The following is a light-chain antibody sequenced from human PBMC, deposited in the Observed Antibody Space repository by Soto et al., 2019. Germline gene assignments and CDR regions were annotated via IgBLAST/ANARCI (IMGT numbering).Light chain of an antibody. Sequence: EIVLTQSPGTLSLSPGERAALSCRASQNVSNNYLAWYQQKPGQAPRLLMYGASTRATGIPDRFRGSGSGTDFTLTISRLEPEDFAVYYCQQYGRSPLTCGGGTKVEIK. CDR3: QQYGRSPLT. CDR2: GAS. J-gene: IGKJ4*01. CDR1: QNVSNNY. V-gene: IGKV3-20*01.